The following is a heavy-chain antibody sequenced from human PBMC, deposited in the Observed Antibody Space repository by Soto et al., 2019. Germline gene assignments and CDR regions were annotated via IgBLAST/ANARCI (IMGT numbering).Heavy chain of an antibody. V-gene: IGHV1-18*01. CDR3: ARVRQAHYYYYGMDV. Sequence: QVQVVQSGDEVKKPGASVKVSCKASGYTFTNYGFSWVRQAPGQGLEWMGWISGYNGNTKYAEKFQGRVTMTTDTSTSTAHMELRSLRSDDTAVYYCARVRQAHYYYYGMDVWGQGTAVTVSS. CDR1: GYTFTNYG. J-gene: IGHJ6*02. CDR2: ISGYNGNT.